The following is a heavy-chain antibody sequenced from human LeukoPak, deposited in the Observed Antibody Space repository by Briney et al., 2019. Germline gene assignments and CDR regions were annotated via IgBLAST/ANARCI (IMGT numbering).Heavy chain of an antibody. D-gene: IGHD3-9*01. Sequence: SETLSLTCAVYGGSFSGYYWSWIRQPPGKGLEWIGEINHSGSTNYNPSLKSRVTISVGTSKHQFSLKLSSVTAADTAVYYCARGQFVLRYFDWLPSPEYNWFDPWGQGTLVTVSS. CDR2: INHSGST. CDR1: GGSFSGYY. CDR3: ARGQFVLRYFDWLPSPEYNWFDP. V-gene: IGHV4-34*01. J-gene: IGHJ5*02.